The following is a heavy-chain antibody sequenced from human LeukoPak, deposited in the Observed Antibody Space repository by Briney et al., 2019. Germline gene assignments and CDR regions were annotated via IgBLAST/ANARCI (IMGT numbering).Heavy chain of an antibody. CDR2: IYSGGST. Sequence: GGSLRLSCAASGFTVSSNYMSWVRQPPGKGLEWVSVIYSGGSTYYADSVKGRFTISRDNSKNTLYLQMNSLIAEDTAVYYCATAPPGGFLGWYGYYGMDVWGQGTTVTVSS. D-gene: IGHD3-3*01. CDR1: GFTVSSNY. J-gene: IGHJ6*02. CDR3: ATAPPGGFLGWYGYYGMDV. V-gene: IGHV3-66*02.